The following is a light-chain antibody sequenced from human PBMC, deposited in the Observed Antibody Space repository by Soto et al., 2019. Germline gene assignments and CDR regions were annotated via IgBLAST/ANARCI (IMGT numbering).Light chain of an antibody. J-gene: IGKJ5*01. CDR2: AAS. Sequence: DIQMTQSPSSVSASVGDRVTITCRASQGIGSGLGWYQQKPGKAPKLLIHAASSLQSGDPSRFSGSGSGADFTLTISTLQPEDFATYYCQQATRPPTVGQGTRLVLK. V-gene: IGKV1D-12*01. CDR1: QGIGSG. CDR3: QQATRPPT.